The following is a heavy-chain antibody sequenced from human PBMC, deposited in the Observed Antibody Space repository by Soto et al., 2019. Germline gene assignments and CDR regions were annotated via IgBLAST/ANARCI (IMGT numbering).Heavy chain of an antibody. J-gene: IGHJ4*02. Sequence: SETLSLTCTVSGGSISSGGYYWSWIRQHPGKGLEWIGYIYYSGSTYYNPSLKSRVTISVDTSKNQFSLKLSSVTAADTAVYYCARVPTYYYDSSGHSNFGYWGQGTLVTVSS. CDR3: ARVPTYYYDSSGHSNFGY. V-gene: IGHV4-31*03. CDR2: IYYSGST. D-gene: IGHD3-22*01. CDR1: GGSISSGGYY.